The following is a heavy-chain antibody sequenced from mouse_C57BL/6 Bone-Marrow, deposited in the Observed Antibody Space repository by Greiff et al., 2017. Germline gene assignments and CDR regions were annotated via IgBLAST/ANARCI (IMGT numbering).Heavy chain of an antibody. V-gene: IGHV1-55*01. D-gene: IGHD1-1*01. CDR3: ASYYGSSPWFAY. Sequence: QVQLQQPGAELVKPGASVKMSCKASGYTFTSYWITWVKQRPGQGLEWIGDIYPGSGSTNYNEKFKSKATLTVDTSSSTAYMQLSSLTSEDSAVYYRASYYGSSPWFAYWGQGTLVTVSA. CDR2: IYPGSGST. CDR1: GYTFTSYW. J-gene: IGHJ3*01.